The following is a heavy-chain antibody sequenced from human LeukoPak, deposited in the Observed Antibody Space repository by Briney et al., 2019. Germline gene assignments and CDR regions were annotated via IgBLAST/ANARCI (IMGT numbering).Heavy chain of an antibody. J-gene: IGHJ4*02. CDR3: ARGAGSGWPLDK. V-gene: IGHV3-53*01. Sequence: AGGSLRLSCAVSGFPVSSNFMSWVGQAPGKGLQSVSIMFSGGTTDYADSVRGRFSISRDSSQNTVSLQMNSLRVEDTAVYYCARGAGSGWPLDKWGQGTLVTVSS. D-gene: IGHD6-19*01. CDR1: GFPVSSNF. CDR2: MFSGGTT.